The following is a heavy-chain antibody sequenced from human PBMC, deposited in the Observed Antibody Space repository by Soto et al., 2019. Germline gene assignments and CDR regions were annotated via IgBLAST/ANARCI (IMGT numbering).Heavy chain of an antibody. J-gene: IGHJ4*02. CDR2: ISAYNGNT. CDR1: GYTFTSYG. CDR3: ARGQTYYDILTGYYIPDPHPLDY. D-gene: IGHD3-9*01. Sequence: ASVKVSCKASGYTFTSYGISWVRQAPGQGLEWMGWISAYNGNTNYAQKLQGRVTMTTDTSTSTAYMELRNLRSDDTAVYYCARGQTYYDILTGYYIPDPHPLDYWGQGTLVTVSS. V-gene: IGHV1-18*01.